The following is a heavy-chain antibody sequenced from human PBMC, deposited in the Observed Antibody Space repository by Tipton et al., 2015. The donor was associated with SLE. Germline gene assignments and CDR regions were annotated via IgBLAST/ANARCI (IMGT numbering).Heavy chain of an antibody. V-gene: IGHV4-39*07. Sequence: TLSLTCTVSGGSISTSSYYWGWIRQPPGKGLEWIGSIYYSGSTYSNPSLKSRVTMSVDTSKNQFSLKLNSVTASDTGVYYCARALGNCGDVICPHWGQGTLVTVSS. J-gene: IGHJ4*02. CDR2: IYYSGST. D-gene: IGHD2-21*01. CDR3: ARALGNCGDVICPH. CDR1: GGSISTSSYY.